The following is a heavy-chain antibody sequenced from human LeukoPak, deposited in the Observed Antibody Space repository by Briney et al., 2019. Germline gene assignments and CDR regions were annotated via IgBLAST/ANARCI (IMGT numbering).Heavy chain of an antibody. D-gene: IGHD3-10*01. Sequence: SVKVSCKASGGTFSSYAISWVRQAPGQGLEWMGGIIPIFGTANYAQKFQGRVTITADKSTSTAYMELSSLRSEDTAVYYCARVNRGGDWFDPWGQGTLVTVSS. J-gene: IGHJ5*02. CDR1: GGTFSSYA. V-gene: IGHV1-69*06. CDR3: ARVNRGGDWFDP. CDR2: IIPIFGTA.